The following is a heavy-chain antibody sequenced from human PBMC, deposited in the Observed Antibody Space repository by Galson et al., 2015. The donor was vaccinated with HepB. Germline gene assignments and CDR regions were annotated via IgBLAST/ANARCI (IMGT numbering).Heavy chain of an antibody. J-gene: IGHJ4*02. CDR2: IYYSGST. Sequence: ETLSLTCTVSGGSISSYYWSWIRQPPGKGLEWIGYIYYSGSTNYNPSLKSRVTISVDTSKNQFSLKLSSVTAADTAVYYCASGGVVPATEVSFDYWGQGTLVTVSS. D-gene: IGHD2-2*01. CDR3: ASGGVVPATEVSFDY. V-gene: IGHV4-59*08. CDR1: GGSISSYY.